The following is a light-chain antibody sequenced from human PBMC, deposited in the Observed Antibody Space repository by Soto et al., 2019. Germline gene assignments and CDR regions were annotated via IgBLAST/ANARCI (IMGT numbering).Light chain of an antibody. V-gene: IGLV2-14*01. J-gene: IGLJ2*01. CDR2: EVN. CDR1: SSDVGNYNY. CDR3: NSYTSSSTVV. Sequence: QSALTQPASVSGFPGQSITISCTGTSSDVGNYNYVSRYQQHPGKAPRLMIYEVNNRPSGVSGRFSGSKSGNTASLTISGLQYEDEADYYCNSYTSSSTVVFGGGTKLTVL.